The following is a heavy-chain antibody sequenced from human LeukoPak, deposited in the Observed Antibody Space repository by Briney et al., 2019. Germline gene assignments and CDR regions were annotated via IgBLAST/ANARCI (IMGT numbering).Heavy chain of an antibody. CDR1: GGSFSGYY. J-gene: IGHJ4*02. Sequence: SETLSLTCAVYGGSFSGYYWSWIRQPPGRGLEWIGEINHSGSTNYNPSLKSRVTISVDTSKNQFSLKLSSVTAADTAVYYCARGPTPGAYYFDYWGQGTLVTVSS. V-gene: IGHV4-34*01. D-gene: IGHD3-10*01. CDR3: ARGPTPGAYYFDY. CDR2: INHSGST.